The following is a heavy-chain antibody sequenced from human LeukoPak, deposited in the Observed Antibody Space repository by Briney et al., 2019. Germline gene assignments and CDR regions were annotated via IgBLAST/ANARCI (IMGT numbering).Heavy chain of an antibody. CDR3: ARGCYYGSGSCFDY. CDR2: MNPNSGNT. D-gene: IGHD3-10*01. CDR1: GYTFTSYD. Sequence: ASVKVSCKASGYTFTSYDINWVRQATGQGLEWMGWMNPNSGNTGYARKFQGRVTITRNTSISTAYMELSSLRSEDTAVYYCARGCYYGSGSCFDYWGQETLVTVSS. J-gene: IGHJ4*02. V-gene: IGHV1-8*03.